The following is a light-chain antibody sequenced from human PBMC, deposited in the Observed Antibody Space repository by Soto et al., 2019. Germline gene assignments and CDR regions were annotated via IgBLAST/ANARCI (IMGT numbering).Light chain of an antibody. V-gene: IGKV1-39*01. CDR3: QQSYIDPWGT. CDR2: TAS. CDR1: QNIYNY. Sequence: DIQMNQSPSSLSASVGDSVTITCRASQNIYNYLNWYQQRPGKAPKLLIYTASTLQSGGPSRFSGSGSGTDFTLAISSRQPEDVATDYCQQSYIDPWGTCGQGTKVESK. J-gene: IGKJ1*01.